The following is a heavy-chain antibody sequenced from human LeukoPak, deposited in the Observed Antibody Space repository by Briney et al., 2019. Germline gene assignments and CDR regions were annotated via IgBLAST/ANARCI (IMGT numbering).Heavy chain of an antibody. CDR1: GFTFSSYS. J-gene: IGHJ4*02. CDR3: ARDDYYGSGSYYKSAPFDY. Sequence: GGSLRLSCAASGFTFSSYSMNWVRQAPGKGLEWVSYISSSSNTIYYADSVKGRFTISRDNAKNSLYLQMNSLRAEDTAVYYCARDDYYGSGSYYKSAPFDYWGQGTLVTVSS. V-gene: IGHV3-48*04. CDR2: ISSSSNTI. D-gene: IGHD3-10*01.